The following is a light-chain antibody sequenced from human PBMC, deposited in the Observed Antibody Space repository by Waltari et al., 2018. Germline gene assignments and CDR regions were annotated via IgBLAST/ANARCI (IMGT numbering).Light chain of an antibody. CDR2: WAS. CDR3: QQYSSSPIT. V-gene: IGKV4-1*01. Sequence: DIVLTQSPDSLAVSLGERATIDCWSSQSLFFGASGKNYLAGYQQKPGQPPKVLIYWASTREAWGPRRISGSGSGAHFTLTVDSLQAEDVAVYYCQQYSSSPITFGQGTRLEI. J-gene: IGKJ5*01. CDR1: QSLFFGASGKNY.